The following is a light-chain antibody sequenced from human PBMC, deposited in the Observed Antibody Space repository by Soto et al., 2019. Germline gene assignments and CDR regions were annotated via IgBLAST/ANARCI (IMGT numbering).Light chain of an antibody. V-gene: IGLV2-8*01. J-gene: IGLJ1*01. CDR1: RSDVGGYNY. CDR2: EVN. CDR3: SSYAGSNNYV. Sequence: QSALTQPPSASGSPGQSVTISCTGTRSDVGGYNYVSWYQQHPGKAPKLMIYEVNQRPSGVPDRFSGSKSGNTASLTVSGLQAEDEAYYYCSSYAGSNNYVFGTGTKLTVL.